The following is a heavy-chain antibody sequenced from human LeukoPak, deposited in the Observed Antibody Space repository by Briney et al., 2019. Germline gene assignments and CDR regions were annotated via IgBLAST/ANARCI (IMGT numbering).Heavy chain of an antibody. CDR2: ISYSGST. CDR3: ARRIGTTPNWLGP. V-gene: IGHV4-61*01. CDR1: SGSVTSGNYY. D-gene: IGHD1/OR15-1a*01. J-gene: IGHJ5*02. Sequence: SETLSLTCTVSSGSVTSGNYYWTWLRQPPRKGLEWIGYISYSGSTNYNPSLKSRVTISRDTSENQFSLKLNSVTAADTAVYYCARRIGTTPNWLGPWGQGILVTVSS.